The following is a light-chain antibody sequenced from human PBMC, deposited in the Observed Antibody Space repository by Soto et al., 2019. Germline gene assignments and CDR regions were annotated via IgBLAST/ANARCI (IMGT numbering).Light chain of an antibody. CDR2: EVT. CDR1: SSDVGSYNY. J-gene: IGLJ1*01. V-gene: IGLV2-14*03. Sequence: QSVLTQPASVSGSPGRSITISCTGTSSDVGSYNYVSWYQQHPGRAPKLMIFEVTNRPSGISNRFSGSKSGNTASLTISGLQPEDEADYYCSSFTSSSTQVFGSGTKVTVL. CDR3: SSFTSSSTQV.